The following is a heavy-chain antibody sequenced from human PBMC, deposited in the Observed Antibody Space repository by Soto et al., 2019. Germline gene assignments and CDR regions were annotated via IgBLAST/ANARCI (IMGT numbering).Heavy chain of an antibody. CDR2: ISGSGGST. J-gene: IGHJ4*02. Sequence: GGSLRLSCAASGFTFSSYVMSWVRQAPGKGLEWVSAISGSGGSTYYADSVKGRFTISRDNSKNTLYLQMNSLRAEDTAVYYCAKGNYYDSSGYNWGYFDYWGQGTLVTVSS. CDR3: AKGNYYDSSGYNWGYFDY. D-gene: IGHD3-22*01. CDR1: GFTFSSYV. V-gene: IGHV3-23*01.